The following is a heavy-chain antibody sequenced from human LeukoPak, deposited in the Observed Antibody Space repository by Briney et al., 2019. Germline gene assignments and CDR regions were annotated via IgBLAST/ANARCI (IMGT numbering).Heavy chain of an antibody. V-gene: IGHV3-74*01. Sequence: GGSLRLSCAASGFTFSSYWMHWVRQAPGKGLLWVPRINSDGTTTYYADSVKGRFTISRDNAKNTLYLQVNSLRAEDTAVYYCARGNYYGMDVWGQGTRVSVFS. CDR1: GFTFSSYW. CDR3: ARGNYYGMDV. CDR2: INSDGTTT. J-gene: IGHJ6*02.